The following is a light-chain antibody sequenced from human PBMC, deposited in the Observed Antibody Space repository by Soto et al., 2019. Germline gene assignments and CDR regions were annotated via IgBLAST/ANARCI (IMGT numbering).Light chain of an antibody. Sequence: EIVLTQSPGTLSLSPGERATLSCRASQSVSSSYLAWYQQKPGQAPRLLIYGASSRATGIPDRFSGSRSGPEFTLTNNSLQSEDFAIYYCQRYNNWPLTFGGGTKVDI. J-gene: IGKJ4*01. V-gene: IGKV3-20*01. CDR1: QSVSSSY. CDR3: QRYNNWPLT. CDR2: GAS.